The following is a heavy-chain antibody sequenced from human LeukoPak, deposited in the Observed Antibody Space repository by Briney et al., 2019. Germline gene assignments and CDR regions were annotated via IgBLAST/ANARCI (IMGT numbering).Heavy chain of an antibody. CDR1: GFIFSSHG. CDR3: ATDIARSDYGDYGFDY. V-gene: IGHV3-23*01. Sequence: GGSLRLSCAASGFIFSSHGMSWVRQAPGKGLEWVSAISGSGGSTYYADSVKGRFTISRDNSKNTLYLQMNSLRAEDTAVYYCATDIARSDYGDYGFDYWGQGTLVTVS. D-gene: IGHD4-17*01. J-gene: IGHJ4*02. CDR2: ISGSGGST.